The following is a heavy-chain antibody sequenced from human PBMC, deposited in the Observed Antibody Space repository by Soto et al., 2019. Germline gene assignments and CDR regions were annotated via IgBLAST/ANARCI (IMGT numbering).Heavy chain of an antibody. Sequence: SETLSLTCTVSGGSISSSSYYWGWIRQPPGKGLEWIGSIYYSGSTYYNPSLKSRVTISVDTSKNQFSLKLSSVTAADTAVYYCARFPRTVTTAGDFDYWGQGTLVTVSS. CDR3: ARFPRTVTTAGDFDY. CDR1: GGSISSSSYY. D-gene: IGHD4-17*01. V-gene: IGHV4-39*01. J-gene: IGHJ4*02. CDR2: IYYSGST.